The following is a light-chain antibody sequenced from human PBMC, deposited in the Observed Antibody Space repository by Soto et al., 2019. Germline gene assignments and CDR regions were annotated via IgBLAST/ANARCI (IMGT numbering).Light chain of an antibody. Sequence: EIVLTQSPGTLSLSPGERVALSCRASQSVSSTSIAWYQQKPGQAPRLLIYDSSSRATDIPDRFSGSGSGTDXXXXIXRXEXEDFAVYYCQQYGGSPPKYTFGQGTKLEI. J-gene: IGKJ2*01. CDR3: QQYGGSPPKYT. CDR1: QSVSSTS. V-gene: IGKV3-20*01. CDR2: DSS.